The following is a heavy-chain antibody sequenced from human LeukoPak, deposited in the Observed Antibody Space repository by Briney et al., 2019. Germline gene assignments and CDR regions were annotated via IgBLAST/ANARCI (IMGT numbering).Heavy chain of an antibody. CDR3: ARITGDWNYFDY. CDR1: GFTFSSYA. Sequence: GGSLRLSCAASGFTFSSYAIHWVRQAPGKGLEWVAVISYDGSNKYYADSVKGRFTISKNTLYLQMNSLRAEDTAVYYCARITGDWNYFDYWGQGTLVTVSS. V-gene: IGHV3-30*04. D-gene: IGHD1-1*01. CDR2: ISYDGSNK. J-gene: IGHJ4*02.